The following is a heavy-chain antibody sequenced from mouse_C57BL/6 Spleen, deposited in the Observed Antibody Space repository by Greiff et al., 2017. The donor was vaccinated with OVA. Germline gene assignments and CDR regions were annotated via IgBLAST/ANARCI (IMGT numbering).Heavy chain of an antibody. CDR1: GFTFSSYG. CDR2: ISSGGSYT. J-gene: IGHJ2*01. Sequence: EVMLVESGGDLVKPGGSLKLSCAASGFTFSSYGMSWVRPTPDKRLEWVATISSGGSYTYYPDSVKGRFTISRAHAQNTLYLQMGSLKSEDTAMYYCARHTTSAPRYYFDYWGQGTTLTVSS. CDR3: ARHTTSAPRYYFDY. D-gene: IGHD1-1*01. V-gene: IGHV5-6*01.